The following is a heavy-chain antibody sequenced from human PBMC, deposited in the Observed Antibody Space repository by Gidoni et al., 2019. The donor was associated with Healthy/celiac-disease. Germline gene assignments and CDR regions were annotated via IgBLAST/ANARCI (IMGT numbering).Heavy chain of an antibody. Sequence: QVQLQESGPGLFKPSETLSLTCTVSGASVSSVSYYGSWIRQPPGTGLEWIGAIYYSGRTNYNTSLKSRVTISVDKSKNQFSMKLSSVTAADTAVYYCARDPAYYYDSSGYFDYWGQGTLVTVSS. V-gene: IGHV4-61*01. CDR2: IYYSGRT. CDR3: ARDPAYYYDSSGYFDY. D-gene: IGHD3-22*01. CDR1: GASVSSVSYY. J-gene: IGHJ4*02.